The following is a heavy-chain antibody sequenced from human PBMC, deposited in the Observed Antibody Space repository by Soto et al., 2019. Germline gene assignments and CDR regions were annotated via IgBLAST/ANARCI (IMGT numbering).Heavy chain of an antibody. CDR1: GFSFTSFV. V-gene: IGHV3-23*01. Sequence: VQLLESGGGLAQPGGSLRLSCAASGFSFTSFVMSWVRQAPGKGLEWVSSIDGSGATTYYADSEKGRFTVSKDNSRTTLYLQMSSLRAEDTATYYCAEGGDFDYWGRGALVTVSS. D-gene: IGHD2-15*01. J-gene: IGHJ4*02. CDR2: IDGSGATT. CDR3: AEGGDFDY.